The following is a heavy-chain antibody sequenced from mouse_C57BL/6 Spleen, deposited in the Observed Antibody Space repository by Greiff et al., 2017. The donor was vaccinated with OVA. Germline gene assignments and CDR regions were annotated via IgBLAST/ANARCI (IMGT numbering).Heavy chain of an antibody. J-gene: IGHJ4*01. Sequence: VQLKESGPELVKPGASVKISCKASGYSFTGYYMNWVKQSPEKSLEWIGEINPSTGGTTYNQKFKAKATLTVDKSSSTAYMQLKSLTSEDSAVYYCARRGYYGSSLYYYAMDYWGQGTSVTVSS. V-gene: IGHV1-42*01. CDR3: ARRGYYGSSLYYYAMDY. CDR1: GYSFTGYY. CDR2: INPSTGGT. D-gene: IGHD1-1*01.